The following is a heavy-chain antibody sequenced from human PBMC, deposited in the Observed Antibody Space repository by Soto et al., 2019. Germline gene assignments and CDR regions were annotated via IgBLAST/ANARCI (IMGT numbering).Heavy chain of an antibody. Sequence: QVQLVQSGADVKKPGSSVKVSCKTSGGSFGSSAISWVRQAPAQGLEWMGEIIPVLDKANYAQNFQDRLAITADESTGTVFMQLSSLRSDATAVYFCARLRRDWGDAFDLWGQGKFVTVSS. J-gene: IGHJ3*01. D-gene: IGHD3-16*01. CDR2: IIPVLDKA. V-gene: IGHV1-69*01. CDR1: GGSFGSSA. CDR3: ARLRRDWGDAFDL.